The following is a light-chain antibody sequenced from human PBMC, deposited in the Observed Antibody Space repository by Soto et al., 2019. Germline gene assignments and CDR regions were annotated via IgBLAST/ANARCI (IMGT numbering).Light chain of an antibody. J-gene: IGKJ3*01. V-gene: IGKV1-5*03. Sequence: DIQMTQSPSILSACVGDRVTITCRASQSISSWLAWYQQKPGKAPKLLIYKASSLESGVPSRFSGSGSGTEFTLTISSLQPDDFATYYCQQYNSYSFGPGTKVDIK. CDR1: QSISSW. CDR3: QQYNSYS. CDR2: KAS.